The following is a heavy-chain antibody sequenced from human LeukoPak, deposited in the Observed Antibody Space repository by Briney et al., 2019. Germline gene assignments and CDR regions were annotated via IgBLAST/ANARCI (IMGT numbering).Heavy chain of an antibody. J-gene: IGHJ3*02. D-gene: IGHD1-20*01. V-gene: IGHV3-7*01. CDR1: GFTFTSCW. CDR3: ASGNWNDRAFDI. CDR2: IKPDGSEK. Sequence: GGSLRLSCAASGFTFTSCWMNWVRQAPGKGPEWVANIKPDGSEKYYVDSVKGRFTISRDNAKNSLFLQMNSLRAEDTAVYYCASGNWNDRAFDIWGQGTMVAVSS.